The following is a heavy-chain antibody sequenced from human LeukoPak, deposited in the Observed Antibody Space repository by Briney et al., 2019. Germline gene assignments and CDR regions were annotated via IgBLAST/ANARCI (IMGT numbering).Heavy chain of an antibody. D-gene: IGHD2-15*01. CDR3: ARCLVRYCSGCSCPRGWYYYYYYGMDV. CDR2: INPNSGGT. Sequence: GVSVSVCCKPAVYTFTRYYMHWVGQAPGQGREWMGWINPNSGGTNNAQKFHGRVTMTSATYISTANMDMSRLRSGDASGSFCARCLVRYCSGCSCPRGWYYYYYYGMDVWGQGTTVTVSS. J-gene: IGHJ6*02. V-gene: IGHV1-2*02. CDR1: VYTFTRYY.